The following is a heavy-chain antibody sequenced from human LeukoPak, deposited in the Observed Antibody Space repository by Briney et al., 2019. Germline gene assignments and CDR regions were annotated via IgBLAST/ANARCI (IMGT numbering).Heavy chain of an antibody. Sequence: PSETLSLTCAVYGGSFSGYYWSWIRQPPGKGLEWIGEINHGGSTNYNPSLKSRVTISVDTSKNQFSLKLSSVTAADTAVYYCARHAWGSGSYYMVNWFDPWGQGTLVTVSS. CDR3: ARHAWGSGSYYMVNWFDP. J-gene: IGHJ5*02. CDR2: INHGGST. D-gene: IGHD3-10*01. V-gene: IGHV4-34*01. CDR1: GGSFSGYY.